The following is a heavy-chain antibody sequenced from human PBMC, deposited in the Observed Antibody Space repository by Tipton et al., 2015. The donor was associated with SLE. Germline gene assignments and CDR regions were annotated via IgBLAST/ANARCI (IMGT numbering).Heavy chain of an antibody. J-gene: IGHJ5*02. CDR3: ARANPIAVAGGKFDP. CDR1: GGSISSYY. Sequence: TPSLTCTVSGGSISSYYWSWIRQPPGKGLEWIGHIYTSGSTNYNPSLKSRVTISVDTSKNQFSLKLSSVTAADTAVYYCARANPIAVAGGKFDPWGQGTLVTVSS. V-gene: IGHV4-4*08. D-gene: IGHD6-19*01. CDR2: IYTSGST.